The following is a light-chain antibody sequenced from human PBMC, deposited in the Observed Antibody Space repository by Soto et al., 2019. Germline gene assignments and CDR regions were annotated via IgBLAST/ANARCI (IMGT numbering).Light chain of an antibody. Sequence: EIVLTQSPATLSLSPGERATLSCRASQSVNRYLAWYQHKPGQAPRLLIYDASNRATGIPARFSGSGSGTDFTLTISSLEPEDFAVYYCHQRSNWWTFSQGTKVEIK. J-gene: IGKJ1*01. CDR2: DAS. CDR1: QSVNRY. CDR3: HQRSNWWT. V-gene: IGKV3-11*01.